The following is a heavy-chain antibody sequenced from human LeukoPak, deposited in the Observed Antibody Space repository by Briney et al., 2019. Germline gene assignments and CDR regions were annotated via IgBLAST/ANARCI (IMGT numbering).Heavy chain of an antibody. Sequence: PSETLSLTCTVSGGSISSYYWSWIRQPPGKGLEWIGYIYYSGSTNYNPSLKSRVTISVDTSKNQFSPKLSSVTAADTAVYYCARVTYRGSSWSFDYWGQGTLVTVSS. CDR1: GGSISSYY. J-gene: IGHJ4*02. D-gene: IGHD6-13*01. V-gene: IGHV4-59*01. CDR2: IYYSGST. CDR3: ARVTYRGSSWSFDY.